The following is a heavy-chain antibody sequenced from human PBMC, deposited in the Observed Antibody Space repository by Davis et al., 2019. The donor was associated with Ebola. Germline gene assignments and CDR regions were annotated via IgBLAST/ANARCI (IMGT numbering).Heavy chain of an antibody. CDR2: IYHSGST. J-gene: IGHJ4*02. Sequence: PSETLSLTCAVSGGSISSSNWWSWVRQPPGKGLEWIGEIYHSGSTNYNPSLKSRVTISVDTSKNQFSLKLSSVTAADTAVYYCASPVEMATIYYWGQGTLVTVSS. CDR1: GGSISSSNW. CDR3: ASPVEMATIYY. V-gene: IGHV4-4*02. D-gene: IGHD5-24*01.